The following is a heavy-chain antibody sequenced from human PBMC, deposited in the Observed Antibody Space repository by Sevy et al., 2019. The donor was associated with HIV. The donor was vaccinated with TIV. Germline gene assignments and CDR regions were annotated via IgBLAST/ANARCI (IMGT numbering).Heavy chain of an antibody. D-gene: IGHD4-17*01. CDR3: ARADYGGNPDLDY. CDR1: GYTFTGYY. CDR2: INPNSGGT. V-gene: IGHV1-2*02. J-gene: IGHJ4*02. Sequence: ASVKVSCKASGYTFTGYYMHWVRQAPGQGLEWMEWINPNSGGTNYAQKFQGRVTMTRDTSISTAYMELSRLRSDDTAVYYCARADYGGNPDLDYWGQGTLVTVSS.